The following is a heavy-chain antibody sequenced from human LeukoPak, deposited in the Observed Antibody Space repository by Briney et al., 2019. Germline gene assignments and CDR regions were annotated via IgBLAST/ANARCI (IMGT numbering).Heavy chain of an antibody. J-gene: IGHJ6*02. D-gene: IGHD3-16*01. CDR3: ARDGGMLGRRGGGEKYYYGMDV. Sequence: GGSLRLSCAASGFTFSSYAMSWVRQAPGKGLEWVSAISASGGSTYYADSVKGRFTISRDNSKNTLYLQMNSLRAEDTAVYYCARDGGMLGRRGGGEKYYYGMDVWGQGTTVTVSS. CDR1: GFTFSSYA. V-gene: IGHV3-23*01. CDR2: ISASGGST.